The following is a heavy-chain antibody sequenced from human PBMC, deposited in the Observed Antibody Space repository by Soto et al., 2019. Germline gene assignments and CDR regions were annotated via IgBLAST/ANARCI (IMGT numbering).Heavy chain of an antibody. CDR3: ARGLRNYYGVDV. CDR1: GFTFSSHW. D-gene: IGHD4-17*01. CDR2: VKYDGRTT. V-gene: IGHV3-74*01. J-gene: IGHJ6*02. Sequence: EVQVVESGGGLVQPGGYLRLSCIASGFTFSSHWMHWVRQAPGKGLVWVSRVKYDGRTTNYADSVKGRFTISRDNAKNTVYLQMNSLRAEDTGVYYCARGLRNYYGVDVWGQGTTVTVSS.